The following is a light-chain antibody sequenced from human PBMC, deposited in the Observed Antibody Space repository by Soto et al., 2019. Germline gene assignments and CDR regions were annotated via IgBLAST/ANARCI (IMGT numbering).Light chain of an antibody. CDR1: QSVSTY. CDR3: QQRSNWPRT. V-gene: IGKV3-11*01. Sequence: EIVLTQSAASLSLSPGERATLSYRASQSVSTYLAWYQQKPGQAPRLLIYDAFNRATGIPARFSGSGSGTDFTLTISSLEPEDFAVYYCQQRSNWPRTFGQGTKVDIK. CDR2: DAF. J-gene: IGKJ1*01.